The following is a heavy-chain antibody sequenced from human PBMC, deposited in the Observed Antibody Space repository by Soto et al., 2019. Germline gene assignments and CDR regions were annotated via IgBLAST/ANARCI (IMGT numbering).Heavy chain of an antibody. D-gene: IGHD1-26*01. J-gene: IGHJ4*02. V-gene: IGHV3-15*07. CDR1: GFIFTNAW. CDR2: IKSKTDGGTT. Sequence: GGSLRLSCAASGFIFTNAWMNWVRQAPGKGLEWVGRIKSKTDGGTTDYAAPLQGRFTISREDSKSTLYLQMTGLKTEDTAVYYCTTDLDEPPSGTYYSDSWGQGTLVTVSS. CDR3: TTDLDEPPSGTYYSDS.